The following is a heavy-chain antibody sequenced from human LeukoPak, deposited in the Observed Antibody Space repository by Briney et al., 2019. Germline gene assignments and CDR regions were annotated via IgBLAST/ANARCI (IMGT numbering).Heavy chain of an antibody. J-gene: IGHJ6*03. CDR2: IYHSGST. CDR1: GYSISSGYY. Sequence: SETLSLTCTVSGYSISSGYYWGWIRQPPGKGLEWIGSIYHSGSTYYNPSLKSRVTISVDTSKNQFSLKLSSVTAADTAVYYCARESRYSSSWDYYYYYMDVWGKGTTVTISS. D-gene: IGHD6-13*01. CDR3: ARESRYSSSWDYYYYYMDV. V-gene: IGHV4-38-2*02.